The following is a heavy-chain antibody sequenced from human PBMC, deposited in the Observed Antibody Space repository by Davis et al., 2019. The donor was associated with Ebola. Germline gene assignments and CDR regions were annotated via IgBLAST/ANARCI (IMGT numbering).Heavy chain of an antibody. D-gene: IGHD3-22*01. V-gene: IGHV4-59*01. CDR1: GGFISSYY. J-gene: IGHJ5*02. Sequence: MPSETLSLTCTVSGGFISSYYWSWIRQPPGKGLEWIGYIYYSGSTNYNPSLKSRVTISVDTSKNQFSLKLSSVTAADTAVYYCARDLYYYDRGFDPWGQGTLVTVSS. CDR3: ARDLYYYDRGFDP. CDR2: IYYSGST.